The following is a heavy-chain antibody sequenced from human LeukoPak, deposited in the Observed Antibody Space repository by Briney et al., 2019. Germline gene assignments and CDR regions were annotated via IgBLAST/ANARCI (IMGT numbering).Heavy chain of an antibody. CDR3: AKDRGYYVDTGTINF. CDR2: VGGGGQRT. D-gene: IGHD2-15*01. V-gene: IGHV3-23*01. CDR1: GLSFGAHA. Sequence: PGGSLRLSCAASGLSFGAHAMHWDRQAPGMGLEWVSGVGGGGQRTHYADSVKGRFTISRDNSKNTLYLQMNSLRAEDTAVYYCAKDRGYYVDTGTINFWGQGTLVTVSS. J-gene: IGHJ4*02.